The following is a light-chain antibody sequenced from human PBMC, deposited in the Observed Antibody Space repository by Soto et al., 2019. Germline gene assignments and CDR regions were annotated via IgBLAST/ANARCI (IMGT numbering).Light chain of an antibody. CDR1: QIVSSN. V-gene: IGKV3-15*01. Sequence: EIVMTQSPATLSVSLGEGTTLSCRASQIVSSNLAWYQQKPGQAPRLLIYGASTRATGIPARFSGSGSGTEFTLTISSLQSEDFALYYCQQYNNWPPWTFGQGTKVEIK. CDR2: GAS. J-gene: IGKJ1*01. CDR3: QQYNNWPPWT.